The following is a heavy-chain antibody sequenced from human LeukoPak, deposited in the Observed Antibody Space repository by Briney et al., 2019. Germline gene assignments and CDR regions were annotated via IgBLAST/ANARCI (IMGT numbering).Heavy chain of an antibody. V-gene: IGHV3-74*01. CDR1: GFSFSSFW. J-gene: IGHJ4*02. Sequence: GGSLRLSCAASGFSFSSFWIHWVRQDPGKGLLWVSRITADGTNAKYADSVRGRSTISRDNAKNTVYLQMNSLRAEDTALYYCVRDGGSGTPFDYWGQGTLVTVSS. CDR2: ITADGTNA. D-gene: IGHD3-10*01. CDR3: VRDGGSGTPFDY.